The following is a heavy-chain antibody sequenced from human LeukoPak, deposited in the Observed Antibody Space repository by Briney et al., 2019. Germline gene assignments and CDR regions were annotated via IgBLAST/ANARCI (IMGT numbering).Heavy chain of an antibody. Sequence: GGSLRLSCAASGFTFSSYAMSWVRQAPGKGLEWVSAISGSGGSTYYADSVKGRFTISRDNSKNTLYLQMNSLRAEDTAVYYCAKGVAPAAKTYNWFDPWGQGTLVTVSS. CDR1: GFTFSSYA. D-gene: IGHD2-2*01. CDR2: ISGSGGST. J-gene: IGHJ5*02. CDR3: AKGVAPAAKTYNWFDP. V-gene: IGHV3-23*01.